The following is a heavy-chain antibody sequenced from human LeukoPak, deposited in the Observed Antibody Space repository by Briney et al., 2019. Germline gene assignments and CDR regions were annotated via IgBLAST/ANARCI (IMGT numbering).Heavy chain of an antibody. V-gene: IGHV4-4*07. CDR2: IYTSGST. J-gene: IGHJ4*02. CDR3: ARVGRSLSGSHYNFDY. D-gene: IGHD1-26*01. CDR1: VSSMSSYY. Sequence: SDPLSLTCTVCVSSMSSYYWRWLRQPAGGGVGCIGLIYTSGSTNYNPSLKGRVTMSVDTSKNQFSLKLSSVTAADTAVYYCARVGRSLSGSHYNFDYSGQGTLVTVSS.